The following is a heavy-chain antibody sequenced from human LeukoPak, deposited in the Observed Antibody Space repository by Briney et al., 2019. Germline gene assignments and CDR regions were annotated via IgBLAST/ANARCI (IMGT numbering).Heavy chain of an antibody. V-gene: IGHV1-69*13. D-gene: IGHD2-2*02. CDR3: ARDKDIVVVPAAIGAFDY. CDR2: IIPIFGTA. Sequence: ASVKVSCKASGGTFSSYAISWVRQAPGQGLEWMGGIIPIFGTANYAQKFQGRVTITADESTSTAYMELSSLRSEDTAVYYCARDKDIVVVPAAIGAFDYWGQGTLVTVSS. J-gene: IGHJ4*02. CDR1: GGTFSSYA.